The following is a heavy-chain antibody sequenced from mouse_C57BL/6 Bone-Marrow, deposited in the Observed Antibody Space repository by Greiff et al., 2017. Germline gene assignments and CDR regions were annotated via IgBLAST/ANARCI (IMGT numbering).Heavy chain of an antibody. CDR2: IYPGSGNT. CDR3: ARRGINTVVRPLYFDY. CDR1: GYTFTDYY. J-gene: IGHJ2*01. V-gene: IGHV1-76*01. D-gene: IGHD1-1*01. Sequence: VQLQESGAELVRPGASVKLSCKASGYTFTDYYINWVKQRPGQGLEWIARIYPGSGNTYYNEKFKGKATLTAEKSSSTAYMQLSSLTSEDSAVYFCARRGINTVVRPLYFDYWGQGTTLTVSS.